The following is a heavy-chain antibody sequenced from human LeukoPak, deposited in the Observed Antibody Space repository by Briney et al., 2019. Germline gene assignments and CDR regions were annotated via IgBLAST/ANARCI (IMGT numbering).Heavy chain of an antibody. Sequence: GGSLRLSCAASGFTFSSYSMNWVRQAPGKGLEWVSYISTTATIYYADSLKGRFTISRDNAKNALYLQMNSLRAEDTAVYYCARTGSHRNSGYDSWGQGTLVTVSS. CDR2: ISTTATI. CDR3: ARTGSHRNSGYDS. V-gene: IGHV3-48*04. J-gene: IGHJ5*01. CDR1: GFTFSSYS. D-gene: IGHD5-12*01.